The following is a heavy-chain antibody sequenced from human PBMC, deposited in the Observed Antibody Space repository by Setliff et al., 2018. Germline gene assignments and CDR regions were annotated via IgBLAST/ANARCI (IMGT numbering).Heavy chain of an antibody. D-gene: IGHD2-15*01. CDR3: ARYGGGHFWFFGL. Sequence: SETLSLTCAVYGGSLSGYYWTWIRQPPGKGLEWIGEIDHSGRTNYNPSLRSRVTISLDTSKQQFSLNLISVTAADTAVYYCARYGGGHFWFFGLWGRGTLV. V-gene: IGHV4-34*01. CDR2: IDHSGRT. CDR1: GGSLSGYY. J-gene: IGHJ2*01.